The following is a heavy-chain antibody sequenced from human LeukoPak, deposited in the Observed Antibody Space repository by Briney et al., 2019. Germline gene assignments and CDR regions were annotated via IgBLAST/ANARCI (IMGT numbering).Heavy chain of an antibody. CDR1: GGSISGSSYY. D-gene: IGHD3-22*01. V-gene: IGHV4-61*01. CDR3: ARYYDSRGYYYD. J-gene: IGHJ4*02. CDR2: IYYSGST. Sequence: SETLSLTCTVSGGSISGSSYYWSWIRQPPGKGLEWIGYIYYSGSTNYNFSLKSRVTISIDTSKNQFSLKLSSVTAADTAVYYCARYYDSRGYYYDWGQGTLVTVSS.